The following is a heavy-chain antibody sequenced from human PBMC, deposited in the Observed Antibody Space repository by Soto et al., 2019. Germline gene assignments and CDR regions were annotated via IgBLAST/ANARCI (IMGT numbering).Heavy chain of an antibody. Sequence: QAHLVQSGTEVKMPGDSVQVSCKASGFVSTNHNFHWVRQAPGQSLEWMGRINAGNGNTQDSQNFQGRVTFTSDPSASTAFMELTNLRFEDSAMYYCASDYGSNWRLWGQGTLVSVSS. CDR1: GFVSTNHN. J-gene: IGHJ4*02. CDR3: ASDYGSNWRL. V-gene: IGHV1-3*01. CDR2: INAGNGNT. D-gene: IGHD6-19*01.